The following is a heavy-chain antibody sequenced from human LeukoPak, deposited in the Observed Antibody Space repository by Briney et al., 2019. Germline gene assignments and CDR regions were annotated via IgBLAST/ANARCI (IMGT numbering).Heavy chain of an antibody. J-gene: IGHJ5*02. V-gene: IGHV3-30*02. CDR1: GFTFSSYG. D-gene: IGHD6-19*01. CDR2: IRYDGSNK. Sequence: GGSLRLSCAASGFTFSSYGMHWVRQAPGKGLEWVAFIRYDGSNKYYEDSVKGRFTISRDNSKNTLHLQMNSLRAEDTAVYYCARVITNAIIYSSGWYNWFVPWGQGALVTVSS. CDR3: ARVITNAIIYSSGWYNWFVP.